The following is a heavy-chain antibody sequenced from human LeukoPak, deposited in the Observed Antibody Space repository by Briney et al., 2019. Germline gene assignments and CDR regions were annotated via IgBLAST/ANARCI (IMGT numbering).Heavy chain of an antibody. Sequence: GGSLRLSCAASGFTFSSYWMSWVRQAPGKGLEWVANIKQDGSEKYYVDSVKGRFTISRDNAKNSLYLQMNSLGAEDTAVCYCARDRSRRGFDYWGQGTLVTVSS. D-gene: IGHD3-10*01. CDR2: IKQDGSEK. CDR3: ARDRSRRGFDY. CDR1: GFTFSSYW. J-gene: IGHJ4*02. V-gene: IGHV3-7*01.